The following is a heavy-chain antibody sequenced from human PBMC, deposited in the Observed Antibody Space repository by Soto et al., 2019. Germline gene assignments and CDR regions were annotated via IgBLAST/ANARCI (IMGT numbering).Heavy chain of an antibody. CDR2: IIPIFGTA. CDR3: SLTTHYYGSGSYYNDYYYGMDV. V-gene: IGHV1-69*13. Sequence: GASVKVSCKASGGTFSSYAISWVRQAPGQGLEWMGGIIPIFGTANYAQKFQGRVTITADESTSTAYMELSSLRSEDTAVYYCSLTTHYYGSGSYYNDYYYGMDVWGQGTTVTVSS. D-gene: IGHD3-10*01. J-gene: IGHJ6*02. CDR1: GGTFSSYA.